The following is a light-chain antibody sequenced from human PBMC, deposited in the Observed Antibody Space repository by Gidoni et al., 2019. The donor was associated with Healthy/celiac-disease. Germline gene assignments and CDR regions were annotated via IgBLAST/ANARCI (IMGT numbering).Light chain of an antibody. J-gene: IGLJ1*01. CDR1: SSDVGGYNY. Sequence: QSALTQPRSVSGSPGQSVTISCTGTSSDVGGYNYVSWYQQHPGKAPNLMIYDVSKRPSGVPDRFSGSKSGNTASLTISGLQAEDEADYYCCSYAGSYTYVFGTGTKVXV. V-gene: IGLV2-11*01. CDR3: CSYAGSYTYV. CDR2: DVS.